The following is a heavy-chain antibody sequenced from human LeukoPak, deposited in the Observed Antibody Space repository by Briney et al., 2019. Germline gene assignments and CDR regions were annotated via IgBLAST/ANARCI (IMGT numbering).Heavy chain of an antibody. CDR3: AAEYGSGSYFTFDY. CDR1: GYTFTSYY. Sequence: ASVKVSCKVSGYTFTSYYMHWVRQAPGQGLEWMGIINPSGGSTSYAQKFQGRVTMTRDTSTGRVYMALSSLRSEDTAVYYCAAEYGSGSYFTFDYWGQGTLATVSS. CDR2: INPSGGST. D-gene: IGHD3-10*01. J-gene: IGHJ4*02. V-gene: IGHV1-46*01.